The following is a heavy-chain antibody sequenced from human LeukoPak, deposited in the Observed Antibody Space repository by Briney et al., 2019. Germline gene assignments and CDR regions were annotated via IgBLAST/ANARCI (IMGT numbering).Heavy chain of an antibody. CDR1: GFTVSSNY. V-gene: IGHV3-66*01. CDR2: IYSGGNT. CDR3: ARKTDSGGQGDY. D-gene: IGHD3-22*01. J-gene: IGHJ4*02. Sequence: GGSLRLSCAASGFTVSSNYMSWVRQAPGKGLECVSVIYSGGNTYYADSVKGRFTISRDNSKNTLYLQMNSLRAEDTAVYYCARKTDSGGQGDYWGPGTLVTVSS.